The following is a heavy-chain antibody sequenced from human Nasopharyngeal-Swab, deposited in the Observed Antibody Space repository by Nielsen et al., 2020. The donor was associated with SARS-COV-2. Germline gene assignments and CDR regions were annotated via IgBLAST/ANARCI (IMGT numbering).Heavy chain of an antibody. Sequence: GEFLKISCAASGFTFSSYAMSWVRQAPGKGLEWVSAISGSGGSTYYADSVKGRFTISRDNSKNTLYLQMNSLRAEDTAVYYCAKGGGYSYGYEGGYFDYWGQGTLVTVSS. CDR2: ISGSGGST. V-gene: IGHV3-23*01. CDR3: AKGGGYSYGYEGGYFDY. J-gene: IGHJ4*02. CDR1: GFTFSSYA. D-gene: IGHD5-18*01.